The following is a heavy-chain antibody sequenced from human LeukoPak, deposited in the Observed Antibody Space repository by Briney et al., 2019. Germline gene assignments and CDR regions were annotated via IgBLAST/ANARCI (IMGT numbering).Heavy chain of an antibody. Sequence: PSETLSLTCTVSGDSISSYYWSWIRQPPGKGLEWIGYIYTSGGTNYITSLKGRVTISFDTSKNQFSLKLSSVTAADSAVYYCARLTRLSTSPDRYYLDYWGQGTLVTVSS. CDR1: GDSISSYY. CDR2: IYTSGGT. V-gene: IGHV4-4*09. D-gene: IGHD6-6*01. CDR3: ARLTRLSTSPDRYYLDY. J-gene: IGHJ4*02.